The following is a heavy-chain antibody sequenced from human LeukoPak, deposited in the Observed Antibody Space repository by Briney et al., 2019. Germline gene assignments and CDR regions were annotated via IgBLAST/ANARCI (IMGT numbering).Heavy chain of an antibody. V-gene: IGHV1-69*06. CDR1: GGTFSSYA. D-gene: IGHD6-19*01. Sequence: SVKVSCKASGGTFSSYAISWVRRAPGQGLEWMGGIIPIFGTANYAQKFQGRVTITADKSTSTAYMELSSLRSDDTAVYYCARDPRLGGWYNNWFDPWGQGTLVTVSS. CDR3: ARDPRLGGWYNNWFDP. J-gene: IGHJ5*02. CDR2: IIPIFGTA.